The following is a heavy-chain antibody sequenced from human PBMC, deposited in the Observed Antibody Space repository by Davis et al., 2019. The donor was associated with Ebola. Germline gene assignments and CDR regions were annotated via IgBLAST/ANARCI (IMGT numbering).Heavy chain of an antibody. V-gene: IGHV6-1*01. CDR2: TYYRSKWYN. CDR3: ARGRSWPLDS. Sequence: SLTLSLTRAISGHSLSRNCAAWNSIRQSPSRGLEWLGRTYYRSKWYNDYAVSVKSRITFNSDTSKNQFSLQVNSVTPEDTAVYYCARGRSWPLDSWGQGTLVTVSS. J-gene: IGHJ4*02. D-gene: IGHD6-13*01. CDR1: GHSLSRNCAA.